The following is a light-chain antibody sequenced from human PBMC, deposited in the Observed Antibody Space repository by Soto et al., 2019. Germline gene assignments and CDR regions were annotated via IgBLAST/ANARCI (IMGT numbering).Light chain of an antibody. CDR2: GNS. CDR1: SSNLGAGYD. V-gene: IGLV1-40*01. J-gene: IGLJ1*01. Sequence: QSVLPQPPSVSGAPGQRVTISCTGSSSNLGAGYDVPWYQQLPGTAPKLLIYGNSTRPSGVPDRFSGSKSGTSASLAITGLQAEDEADYYCQSYDSSLSGLVFGTGTKLTVL. CDR3: QSYDSSLSGLV.